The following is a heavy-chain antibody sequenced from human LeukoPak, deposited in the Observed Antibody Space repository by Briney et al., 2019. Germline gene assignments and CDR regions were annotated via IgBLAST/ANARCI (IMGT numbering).Heavy chain of an antibody. CDR1: GGSISSSSYY. CDR3: ARSIADYDFWSGYYNPGGPIDY. V-gene: IGHV4-39*01. J-gene: IGHJ4*02. Sequence: SETLSLTCTVSGGSISSSSYYLGWIRQPPGKGLEWIVSIYYSGSTYYNPSLKSRVTISVDTSKNQFSLKLSSVTAADTAVYYCARSIADYDFWSGYYNPGGPIDYWGQGTLVTVSS. D-gene: IGHD3-3*01. CDR2: IYYSGST.